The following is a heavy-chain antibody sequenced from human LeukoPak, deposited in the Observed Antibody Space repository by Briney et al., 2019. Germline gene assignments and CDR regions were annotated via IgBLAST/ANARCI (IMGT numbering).Heavy chain of an antibody. Sequence: SETLSLTCTVSGGSISSSSYYWGWIRQPPGKGLEWIGSIYYSGSTYYNPSLKSRVTISVDTSKNQFSLKLSSVTAADTAVYYCASPGVATLLGWYFDLWGRGTLVTVSS. CDR2: IYYSGST. V-gene: IGHV4-39*01. CDR1: GGSISSSSYY. D-gene: IGHD4-23*01. J-gene: IGHJ2*01. CDR3: ASPGVATLLGWYFDL.